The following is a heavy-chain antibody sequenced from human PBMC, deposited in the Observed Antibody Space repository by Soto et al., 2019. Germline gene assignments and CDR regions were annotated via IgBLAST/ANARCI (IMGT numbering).Heavy chain of an antibody. D-gene: IGHD3-16*01. Sequence: GGSLRLSCAASGFKVSSYDMSWVRQAPGKGPEWVSLISATGGGTYYADSVKGRFTVSRDNSDNTLYLQVHSLRAEDTAVYYCAKDRRAGGNSAFYFDFWGQGAQVTVSS. CDR2: ISATGGGT. CDR3: AKDRRAGGNSAFYFDF. CDR1: GFKVSSYD. J-gene: IGHJ5*01. V-gene: IGHV3-23*01.